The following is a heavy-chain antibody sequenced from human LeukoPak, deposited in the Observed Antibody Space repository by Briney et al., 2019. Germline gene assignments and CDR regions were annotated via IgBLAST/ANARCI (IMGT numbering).Heavy chain of an antibody. CDR1: GFTLSNHW. D-gene: IGHD6-13*01. CDR3: ARDESLERAAAGPYHYYYGMDV. V-gene: IGHV3-7*03. J-gene: IGHJ6*02. Sequence: GGSLRLSCAASGFTLSNHWMIWVRQAPGKGLECVANIKQDGIEKYYLDSVKGRFTISRDNAKNSLYLQMNSLRAEDTAVYYCARDESLERAAAGPYHYYYGMDVWGQGTTVTVSS. CDR2: IKQDGIEK.